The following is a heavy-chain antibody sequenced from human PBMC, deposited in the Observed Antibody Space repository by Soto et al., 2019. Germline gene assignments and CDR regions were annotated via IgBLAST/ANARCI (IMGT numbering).Heavy chain of an antibody. J-gene: IGHJ4*02. V-gene: IGHV4-59*01. CDR1: GGSISSYY. Sequence: PSETLSLTCTVSGGSISSYYWSWIRQPPGKGLEWIGYIYYSGSTNYNPSLKSRVTISVDTSKNQFSLKLSSVTAADTAVYYCARVYSGSYRLDYWGQGTLVTVSS. CDR2: IYYSGST. D-gene: IGHD1-26*01. CDR3: ARVYSGSYRLDY.